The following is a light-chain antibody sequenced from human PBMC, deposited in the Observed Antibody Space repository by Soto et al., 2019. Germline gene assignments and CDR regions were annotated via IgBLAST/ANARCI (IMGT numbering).Light chain of an antibody. V-gene: IGKV1-39*01. CDR3: QQSYSTPPP. Sequence: DIQLAQSPSTLSAAVGDSVTITCRASQNIRNLLAWYQQKPGKAPKPLIYDASTLKTGVPSRFSGSGSGTDFTLTISSLQPEDFATYYCQQSYSTPPPFGQGTRLEIK. J-gene: IGKJ5*01. CDR1: QNIRNL. CDR2: DAS.